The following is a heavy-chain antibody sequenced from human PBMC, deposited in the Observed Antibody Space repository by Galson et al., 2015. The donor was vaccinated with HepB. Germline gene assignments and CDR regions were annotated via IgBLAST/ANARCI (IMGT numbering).Heavy chain of an antibody. CDR2: IDPSDSYT. CDR3: ARRTRAVAGPVRSYYFDY. V-gene: IGHV5-10-1*01. D-gene: IGHD6-19*01. Sequence: QSGAEVTKPGESLRISCKGSGYSFTSYYVSWVRQMPGKGLEWMGRIDPSDSYTNYSPSFQGHVTISADKSISTAYLQWSTLKASDTAMYYCARRTRAVAGPVRSYYFDYWGQGTLVTVSS. CDR1: GYSFTSYY. J-gene: IGHJ4*02.